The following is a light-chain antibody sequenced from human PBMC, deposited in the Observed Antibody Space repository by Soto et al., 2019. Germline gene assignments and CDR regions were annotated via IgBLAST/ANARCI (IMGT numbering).Light chain of an antibody. Sequence: QSALTQPASVSGSPGQSITISCTGTSSDVGNYNLVSWYQHHPGKAPKLMIYEVGKRPSGVSNRFSGSKSGDTASLTISGLQAEDEADYYCCSYAGSNYVFGTGTKVTVL. J-gene: IGLJ1*01. CDR1: SSDVGNYNL. CDR2: EVG. V-gene: IGLV2-23*02. CDR3: CSYAGSNYV.